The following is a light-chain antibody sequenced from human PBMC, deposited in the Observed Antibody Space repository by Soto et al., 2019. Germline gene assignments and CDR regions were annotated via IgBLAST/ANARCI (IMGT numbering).Light chain of an antibody. J-gene: IGLJ1*01. CDR3: SSHAGSDNPFV. CDR2: DVN. Sequence: QSALTQPPSASGSPGQSVTISCTGTSSDVGGYNYVSWYQQHPGKAPKVMIYDVNKRPSGVPDRFSGSKSGNTASLTVSGLQXXXXXDYXCSSHAGSDNPFVFGTGTKLTVL. CDR1: SSDVGGYNY. V-gene: IGLV2-8*01.